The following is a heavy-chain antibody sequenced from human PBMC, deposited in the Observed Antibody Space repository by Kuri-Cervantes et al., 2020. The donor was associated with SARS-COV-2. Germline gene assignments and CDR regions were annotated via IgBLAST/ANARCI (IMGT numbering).Heavy chain of an antibody. D-gene: IGHD6-19*01. Sequence: GGSLRLSCAASGFTFSSYSMNWVRQAPGKGLEWVSYISSSSTIYYADSVKGRFTISRDNAKNSLYLQMNSLRAEDTAVYYCARIASSSGWENFDYWGQGTLVTVSS. CDR2: ISSSSTI. CDR3: ARIASSSGWENFDY. CDR1: GFTFSSYS. J-gene: IGHJ4*02. V-gene: IGHV3-48*01.